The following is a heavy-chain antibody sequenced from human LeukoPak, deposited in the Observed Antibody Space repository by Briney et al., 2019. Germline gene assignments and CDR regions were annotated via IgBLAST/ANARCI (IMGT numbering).Heavy chain of an antibody. J-gene: IGHJ3*02. CDR2: INPDGGNT. Sequence: ASVKVSCKASGYTFTSYYIHWVRQAPGQVLEWMGLINPDGGNTNYAQNFQGRVTLTRDTSTSTVYMELSSLRSEDTAIYYCARIRDGYNDAYDIWGQGTVVTVPS. D-gene: IGHD5-24*01. V-gene: IGHV1-46*01. CDR1: GYTFTSYY. CDR3: ARIRDGYNDAYDI.